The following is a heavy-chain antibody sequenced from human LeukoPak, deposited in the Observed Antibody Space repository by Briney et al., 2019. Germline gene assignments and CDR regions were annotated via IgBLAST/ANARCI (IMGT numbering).Heavy chain of an antibody. V-gene: IGHV3-74*01. CDR2: INTDGIIT. CDR1: GFTFTSYW. CDR3: ARPGVGFDY. Sequence: GGSLRLSCAASGFTFTSYWMHWVRQAPGKGLVWLSRINTDGIITSYADSLEGRFTISRDNAKNTVYLQMNSLRTEDTAVYYCARPGVGFDYWGQGALVTVSS. J-gene: IGHJ4*02.